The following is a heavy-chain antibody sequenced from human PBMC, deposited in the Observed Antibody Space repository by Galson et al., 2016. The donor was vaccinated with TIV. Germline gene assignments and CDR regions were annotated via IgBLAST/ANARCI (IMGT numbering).Heavy chain of an antibody. J-gene: IGHJ6*02. CDR2: ISTSGSTT. CDR1: GFSFSDYF. CDR3: ARGLQPFYNPYYSMHG. D-gene: IGHD1-14*01. Sequence: SLRLSCAASGFSFSDYFMTWIRQPPGKGLEWVSYISTSGSTTWDADSVEGRFSVSRDNGQGSLFLQLNSLRADDTAVDYCARGLQPFYNPYYSMHGWGQGTSVIVSS. V-gene: IGHV3-11*01.